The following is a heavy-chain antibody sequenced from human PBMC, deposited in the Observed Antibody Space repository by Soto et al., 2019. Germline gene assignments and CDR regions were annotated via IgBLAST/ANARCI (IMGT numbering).Heavy chain of an antibody. J-gene: IGHJ4*02. D-gene: IGHD2-21*02. CDR2: IKNKNDGGTA. Sequence: EVQLVESGGGLVKPGGSLRLSCVASGSGFKNAWMSWVRQVPGKGLEWVGRIKNKNDGGTAVYAAPLKGRFTISRDDSKNTLYLQMSSLKIEDTAVYYCCGADCSGDCYTPFDFWGLGTLVAVSS. CDR3: CGADCSGDCYTPFDF. V-gene: IGHV3-15*01. CDR1: GSGFKNAW.